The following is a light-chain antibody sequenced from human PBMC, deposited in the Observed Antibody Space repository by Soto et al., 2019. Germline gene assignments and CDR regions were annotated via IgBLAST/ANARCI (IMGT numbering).Light chain of an antibody. CDR2: AAS. V-gene: IGKV1-39*01. CDR3: QKNFSSPSIT. J-gene: IGKJ5*01. CDR1: HDIGTF. Sequence: DIHITESPSSMAASVGDSVSLTCRASHDIGTFLNWYQQRPGEAPKLLIYAASNLKTGVPFRFSGSGSGTEFTLTISSLQPEDFATYYCQKNFSSPSITFGQGTRLEIK.